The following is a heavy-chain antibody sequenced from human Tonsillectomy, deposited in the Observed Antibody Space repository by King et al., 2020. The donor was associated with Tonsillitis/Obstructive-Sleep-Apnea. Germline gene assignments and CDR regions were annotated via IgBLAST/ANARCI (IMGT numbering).Heavy chain of an antibody. J-gene: IGHJ4*02. D-gene: IGHD2-15*01. CDR2: INPSSGIT. Sequence: QLVQSGAEVKKPGASVKVSCKAYGYTFTRYYIHWVRQAPGQGLEWMGIINPSSGITTYAQKFQGRVTMTRDTSTSTVHMALSSLRSEDTAVYYCARDDKDDRYFDYWGQGTLVPVSS. V-gene: IGHV1-46*01. CDR3: ARDDKDDRYFDY. CDR1: GYTFTRYY.